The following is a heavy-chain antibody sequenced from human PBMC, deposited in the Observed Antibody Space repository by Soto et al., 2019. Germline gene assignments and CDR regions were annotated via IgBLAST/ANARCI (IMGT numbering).Heavy chain of an antibody. CDR1: GGTFSSYA. D-gene: IGHD2-15*01. CDR2: IIPIFGTA. V-gene: IGHV1-69*15. Sequence: QVQLVQSGAEVKKPGSSVKISCKASGGTFSSYAISWGRQAPGQGLEWMGIIIPIFGTAKYAQKLQGRVTITADESTSTANMELSRLRAVDKAVYYCAREPASSGAGGIEYWVQGTLVTVSS. J-gene: IGHJ4*02. CDR3: AREPASSGAGGIEY.